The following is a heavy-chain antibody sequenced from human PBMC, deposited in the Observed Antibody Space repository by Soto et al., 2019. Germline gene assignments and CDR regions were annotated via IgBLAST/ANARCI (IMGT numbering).Heavy chain of an antibody. CDR1: GGSISSYY. Sequence: PSETLSLTCTVSGGSISSYYWSWIRQPPGKGLEWIGYIYYSGSTNYNPSLKSRVTISVDTSKNQFSLKLSSVTAADTAVYSCARGGIYSNYVFYAFDIWGQGTMVTVSS. D-gene: IGHD4-4*01. CDR2: IYYSGST. V-gene: IGHV4-59*01. J-gene: IGHJ3*02. CDR3: ARGGIYSNYVFYAFDI.